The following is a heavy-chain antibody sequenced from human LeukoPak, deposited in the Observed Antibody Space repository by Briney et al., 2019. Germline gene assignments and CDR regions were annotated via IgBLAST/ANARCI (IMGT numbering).Heavy chain of an antibody. CDR3: ARGHDYGDGDY. Sequence: SETLSLTCTVSGGSISSYYWSWIRQPPGKGLGWIGYIYYSGSTNYNPSLKSRVTISVDTSKNQFSLKLSSVTAADTAVYYCARGHDYGDGDYWGQGTLVTVSS. CDR1: GGSISSYY. J-gene: IGHJ4*02. D-gene: IGHD4-17*01. CDR2: IYYSGST. V-gene: IGHV4-59*12.